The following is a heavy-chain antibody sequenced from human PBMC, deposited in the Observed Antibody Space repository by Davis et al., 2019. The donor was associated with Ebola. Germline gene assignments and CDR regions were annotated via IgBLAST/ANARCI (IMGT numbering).Heavy chain of an antibody. J-gene: IGHJ4*02. CDR1: GFTFSDSA. CDR2: IRSKANSYAT. D-gene: IGHD1-20*01. Sequence: PGGSLRLSCAASGFTFSDSAMHWVRQASGRGLEWVGRIRSKANSYATTYAASVKGRFTISRDDSKNTAYLQMNSLKTEDTAVYYCTSGNNWNDDYWGQGTLATVSS. CDR3: TSGNNWNDDY. V-gene: IGHV3-73*01.